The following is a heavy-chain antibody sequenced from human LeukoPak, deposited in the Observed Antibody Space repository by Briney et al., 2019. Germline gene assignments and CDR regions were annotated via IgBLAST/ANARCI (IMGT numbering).Heavy chain of an antibody. D-gene: IGHD5-12*01. J-gene: IGHJ6*02. V-gene: IGHV4-30-2*01. Sequence: NSSETLSLTCAVSGGSISSGGYSWSWIRQPPGKGLEWIGYIYHSGSTYYNPSLKSRVTISVDRSKNQFSLKLSSVTAADTAVYYCARVKSGYDRYYYYYGMDVWGQGTTVNVSS. CDR1: GGSISSGGYS. CDR2: IYHSGST. CDR3: ARVKSGYDRYYYYYGMDV.